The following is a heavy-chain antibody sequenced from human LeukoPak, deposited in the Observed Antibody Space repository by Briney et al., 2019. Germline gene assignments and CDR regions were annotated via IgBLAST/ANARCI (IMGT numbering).Heavy chain of an antibody. CDR1: GFTFSDYW. CDR3: ARDEDWSGYYGAFDI. D-gene: IGHD3-3*01. Sequence: GGSLRLSCAVSGFTFSDYWMNWVRQAPGKGLEWVASIRQDGGEKSYVDSVKGRLTISRDNTKHSLYLQMSSLRAEDTGVYYCARDEDWSGYYGAFDIWGQGTMVTVSS. CDR2: IRQDGGEK. V-gene: IGHV3-7*01. J-gene: IGHJ3*02.